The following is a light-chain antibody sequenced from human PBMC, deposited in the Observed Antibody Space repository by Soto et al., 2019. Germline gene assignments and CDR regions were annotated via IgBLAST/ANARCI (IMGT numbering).Light chain of an antibody. Sequence: EIVLTQSPGTLSLSPGERATLSCRASQSVSSSYLAWYQQKPGQAPRLLIYGASSRATGIPDRFSGSGSGTDFTLTISRLGPEDFAVYYCQQYGSSSTWTFGQGTKVEIK. CDR2: GAS. V-gene: IGKV3-20*01. CDR3: QQYGSSSTWT. J-gene: IGKJ1*01. CDR1: QSVSSSY.